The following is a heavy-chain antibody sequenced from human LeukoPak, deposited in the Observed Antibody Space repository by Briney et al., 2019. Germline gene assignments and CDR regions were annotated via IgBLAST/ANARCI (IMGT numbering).Heavy chain of an antibody. CDR3: ARDVGGIYCSSTSCYGMDV. D-gene: IGHD2-2*01. CDR1: GFSFSSYS. CDR2: ISSGSGTT. J-gene: IGHJ6*02. Sequence: GGSLRLSCAASGFSFSSYSMNWVRQAPGKGLEWVSYISSGSGTTYSADSVKGRFTISRDNAKNSLYLQMNSLRAEDTAVYYCARDVGGIYCSSTSCYGMDVWGQGTTVTVSS. V-gene: IGHV3-48*01.